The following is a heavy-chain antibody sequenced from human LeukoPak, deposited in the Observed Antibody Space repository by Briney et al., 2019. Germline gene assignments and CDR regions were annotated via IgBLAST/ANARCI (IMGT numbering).Heavy chain of an antibody. V-gene: IGHV4-4*09. CDR2: IYTSGST. CDR3: ASSRYCTNGVCYTRYYMDV. CDR1: GGSISSYY. J-gene: IGHJ6*03. D-gene: IGHD2-8*01. Sequence: TPSETLSLTCTVSGGSISSYYWSWIRQPPGKGLEWIAYIYTSGSTSYNPSLKSRVTISVDTSKNQFSLKLSSVTDADTAVYYCASSRYCTNGVCYTRYYMDVWGEGTTVTVSS.